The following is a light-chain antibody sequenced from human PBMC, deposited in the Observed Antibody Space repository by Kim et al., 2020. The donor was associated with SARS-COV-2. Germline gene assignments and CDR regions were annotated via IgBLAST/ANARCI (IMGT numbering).Light chain of an antibody. CDR3: GSYTSGATII. V-gene: IGLV2-14*03. J-gene: IGLJ2*01. CDR1: NNAIGGYNY. CDR2: DVS. Sequence: GQSITISGSGSNNAIGGYNYVTWYQQHPGKAPKLMIYDVSSRPSGVSHRFSGSKSGNTASLTISGLQADDEADYYCGSYTSGATIIFGGGTQLTVL.